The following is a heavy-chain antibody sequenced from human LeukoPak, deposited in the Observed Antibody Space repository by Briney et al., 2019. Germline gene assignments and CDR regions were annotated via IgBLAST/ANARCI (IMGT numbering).Heavy chain of an antibody. CDR1: GFTFSSYG. CDR2: ISYDGSNK. CDR3: AKRSVAGTDYYGMDV. D-gene: IGHD6-19*01. Sequence: GGSLRLSCAASGFTFSSYGMHWVRQAPGKGLEWVAVISYDGSNKYYADSVKGRFTISRDNSTNTLYLQMNSLRAEDTAVYYCAKRSVAGTDYYGMDVWGQGTTVTVSS. J-gene: IGHJ6*02. V-gene: IGHV3-30*18.